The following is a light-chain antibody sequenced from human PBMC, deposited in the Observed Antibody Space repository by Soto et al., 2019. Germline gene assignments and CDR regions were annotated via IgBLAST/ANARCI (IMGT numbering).Light chain of an antibody. Sequence: DIVMTQTPLSLSVTPGQPASISCKSSQSLLHSDGKTYLYWYLQKPGQPPQLLIHLASNRASGVPVRFSGSGSGTDFTLNISSVEAEDVGLYYCMQGVQMPPITFGQGTRLEIK. CDR1: QSLLHSDGKTY. CDR2: LAS. J-gene: IGKJ5*01. V-gene: IGKV2-28*01. CDR3: MQGVQMPPIT.